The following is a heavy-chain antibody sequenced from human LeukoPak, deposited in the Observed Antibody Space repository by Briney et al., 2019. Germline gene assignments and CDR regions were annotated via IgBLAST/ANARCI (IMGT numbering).Heavy chain of an antibody. J-gene: IGHJ4*02. CDR3: ASSRYSGSYDY. Sequence: RGSLRLSCAASAFTFSSYWMSWVRQAPGEGLEWVANIKQDGSEKYYVDSVKGRFTISRDNAKNSLYLQMNSLRAEDTAVYYCASSRYSGSYDYWGQGTLVTVSS. CDR2: IKQDGSEK. D-gene: IGHD1-26*01. V-gene: IGHV3-7*01. CDR1: AFTFSSYW.